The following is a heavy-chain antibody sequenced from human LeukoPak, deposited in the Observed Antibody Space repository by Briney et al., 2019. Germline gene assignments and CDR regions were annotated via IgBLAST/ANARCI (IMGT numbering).Heavy chain of an antibody. CDR2: IGTAGDT. V-gene: IGHV3-13*01. J-gene: IGHJ4*02. Sequence: GGSLRLSCAASGFTFSSYAMSWVRQAPGKGLEWVSAIGTAGDTYYPGSVKGRFTISRENAKNSLYLQMNSLRAEDTAVYYCARAGVYSSYDYWGQGTLVTVSS. CDR3: ARAGVYSSYDY. D-gene: IGHD6-6*01. CDR1: GFTFSSYA.